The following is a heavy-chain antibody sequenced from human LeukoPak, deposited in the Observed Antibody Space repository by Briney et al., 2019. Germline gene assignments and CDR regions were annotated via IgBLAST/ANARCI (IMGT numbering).Heavy chain of an antibody. J-gene: IGHJ1*01. CDR3: ARDYYYDSSGYHREEYFQH. CDR2: IWYDGSNK. Sequence: GGSLRLSCAASGFTFSSYGMHWVRQAPGKGLEWVAVIWYDGSNKYYADSVKGRFTISRDNSKNTLYLQMNSLRAEDTAVYYCARDYYYDSSGYHREEYFQHWGQGTLVTVSS. D-gene: IGHD3-22*01. V-gene: IGHV3-33*01. CDR1: GFTFSSYG.